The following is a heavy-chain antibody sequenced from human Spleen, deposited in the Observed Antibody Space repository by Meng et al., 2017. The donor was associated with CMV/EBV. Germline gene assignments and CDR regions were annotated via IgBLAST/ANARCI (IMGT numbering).Heavy chain of an antibody. D-gene: IGHD6-13*01. CDR1: GGTFSSYA. J-gene: IGHJ6*02. V-gene: IGHV1-69*10. CDR3: ARGAQQLPYYYYYYGMDV. Sequence: SVKVSCKASGGTFSSYAISWVRQAPGQGLEWMGGIIPILGIANYAQKFQGRVTITADKSTSTVYMELSSLRSEDTAVYYCARGAQQLPYYYYYYGMDVWGQGTTVTVSS. CDR2: IIPILGIA.